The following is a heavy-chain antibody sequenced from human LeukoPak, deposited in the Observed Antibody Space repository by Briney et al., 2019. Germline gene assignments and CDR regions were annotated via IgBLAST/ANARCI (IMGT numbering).Heavy chain of an antibody. CDR2: ITAYNDNT. CDR3: ARDSVRVVRGVIAWFDP. Sequence: ASVKVSCKASGYSFLSIPMSWVRQAPGQGLEWMGWITAYNDNTHYVQEFQGRVTMTTDTLTTTAYMELTSLRPDDTAMYYCARDSVRVVRGVIAWFDPWGQGTLVTVSS. D-gene: IGHD3-10*01. CDR1: GYSFLSIP. V-gene: IGHV1-18*01. J-gene: IGHJ5*02.